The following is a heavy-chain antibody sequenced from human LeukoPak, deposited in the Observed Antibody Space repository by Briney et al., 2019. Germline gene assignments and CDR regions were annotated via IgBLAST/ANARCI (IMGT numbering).Heavy chain of an antibody. J-gene: IGHJ4*02. CDR2: IYYSGST. CDR1: GGSISSYY. V-gene: IGHV4-59*01. Sequence: SETLSLTCTVSGGSISSYYWSWIRQPPGKGLEWIGYIYYSGSTNYNPSLKSRVTISVDTSKNQFSLKLSSVTAADTAVYYCARQPGSSSLRRGPTLVYYFDYWGQGTLVTVSS. D-gene: IGHD6-6*01. CDR3: ARQPGSSSLRRGPTLVYYFDY.